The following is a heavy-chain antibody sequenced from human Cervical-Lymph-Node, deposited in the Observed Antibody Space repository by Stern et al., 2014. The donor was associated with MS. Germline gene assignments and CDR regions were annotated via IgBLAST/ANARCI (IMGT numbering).Heavy chain of an antibody. CDR2: IYYNGNT. V-gene: IGHV4-59*01. CDR1: DDSIRSYY. J-gene: IGHJ5*02. Sequence: QVQLQESGPGLVKPSETLSLTCSVSDDSIRSYYWSWIRQPPGKGLEWIGHIYYNGNTNYNPSLKSRVTLSIDTSKKQFSLKLRSVTAADTAVHYCARVYSSGRNWFDPWGQGTLVTVSS. D-gene: IGHD6-19*01. CDR3: ARVYSSGRNWFDP.